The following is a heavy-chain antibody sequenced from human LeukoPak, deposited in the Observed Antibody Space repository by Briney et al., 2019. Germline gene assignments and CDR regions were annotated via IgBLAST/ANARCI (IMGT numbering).Heavy chain of an antibody. CDR1: GFTFSSYS. CDR3: ARVGIWFGEFDY. J-gene: IGHJ4*02. D-gene: IGHD3-10*01. CDR2: ISSSSYI. Sequence: KTGGSLRLSCAASGFTFSSYSMNWVRQAPGKGLEWVSSISSSSYIYYADSVKGRFTISRDNAKNSLYLQMNSLRAEDTAVYYCARVGIWFGEFDYWGQGTLVTVSS. V-gene: IGHV3-21*01.